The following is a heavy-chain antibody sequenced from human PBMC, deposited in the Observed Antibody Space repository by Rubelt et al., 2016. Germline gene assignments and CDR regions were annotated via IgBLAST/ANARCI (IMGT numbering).Heavy chain of an antibody. D-gene: IGHD1-14*01. CDR2: INSDASST. CDR1: SYW. CDR3: ASGPITWTGNDY. Sequence: SYWMHWVRQAPGKGLVWVSRINSDASSTSYADSVKGRFTISRDNAKNTLYLQMNSLRAEDTAVYYCASGPITWTGNDYWGQGTLVTVSS. J-gene: IGHJ4*02. V-gene: IGHV3-74*01.